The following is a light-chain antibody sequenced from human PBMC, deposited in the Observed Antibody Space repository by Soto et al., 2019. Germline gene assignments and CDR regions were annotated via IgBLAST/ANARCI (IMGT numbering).Light chain of an antibody. CDR1: SSDIGNYNY. CDR3: SSYRSTNTLV. CDR2: DAT. V-gene: IGLV2-14*01. J-gene: IGLJ2*01. Sequence: QSALTQPASVSGSPGQSITISCTGTSSDIGNYNYVTWFQQRPGEPPKFIIYDATNRSSGVSYRFSGSKSANTASLTISGLQAEDEADYYCSSYRSTNTLVFGGGTKLTVL.